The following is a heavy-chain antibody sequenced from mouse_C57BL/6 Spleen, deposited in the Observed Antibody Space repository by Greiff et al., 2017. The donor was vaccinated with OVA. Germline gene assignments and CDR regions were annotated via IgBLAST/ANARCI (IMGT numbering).Heavy chain of an antibody. CDR1: GFTFSDYY. D-gene: IGHD1-1*02. Sequence: EVKLMESEGGLVQPGSSMKLSCTASGFTFSDYYMAWVRQVPEKGLEWVANINYDGSSTYYLDSLKSRFIISRDNAKNILYLQMSSLKSEDTATYYCARGVATWNYYAMDYWGQGTSVTVSS. CDR3: ARGVATWNYYAMDY. V-gene: IGHV5-16*01. CDR2: INYDGSST. J-gene: IGHJ4*01.